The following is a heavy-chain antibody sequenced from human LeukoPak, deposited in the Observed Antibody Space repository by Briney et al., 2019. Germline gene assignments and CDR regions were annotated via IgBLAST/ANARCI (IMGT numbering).Heavy chain of an antibody. CDR3: AELGITMIGGV. CDR2: ISRNGAVT. CDR1: GFTFSSYW. J-gene: IGHJ6*04. Sequence: GGSLRLSCAASGFTFSSYWMSWVRQAPGKGLEWVSLISRNGAVTKYADSVRGRFTVSRDNSKNSLYLQMNSLRAEDTAVYYCAELGITMIGGVWGKGTTVTISS. V-gene: IGHV3-43*01. D-gene: IGHD3-10*02.